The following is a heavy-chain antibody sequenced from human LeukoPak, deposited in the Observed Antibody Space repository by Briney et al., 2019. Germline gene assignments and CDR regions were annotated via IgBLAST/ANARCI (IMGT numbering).Heavy chain of an antibody. D-gene: IGHD3-10*01. CDR1: GYSISSGYY. V-gene: IGHV4-38-2*01. CDR2: IYHSGST. J-gene: IGHJ4*02. CDR3: ARQIRITMVRGVAGY. Sequence: SETLSLTCAVSGYSISSGYYWGWIRQPPGKGLEWIGSIYHSGSTYYNPSLKSRVTISVDTSKNQFSLKLSSVTAADTAVYYCARQIRITMVRGVAGYRGQGTLVTVSS.